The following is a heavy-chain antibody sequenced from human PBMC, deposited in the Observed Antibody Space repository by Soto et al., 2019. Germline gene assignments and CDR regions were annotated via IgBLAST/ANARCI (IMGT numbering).Heavy chain of an antibody. D-gene: IGHD3-3*01. CDR1: GYTFTSYG. CDR3: ARGIFGVVIIGGARFDY. CDR2: ISAYNGNT. Sequence: ASVKVSCKASGYTFTSYGISWVRQAPGQGLEWMGWISAYNGNTNYAQKLQGRVTMTTDTSTSTAYMELRSLRSDDTAVYYCARGIFGVVIIGGARFDYWGQGTLVTVSS. V-gene: IGHV1-18*01. J-gene: IGHJ4*02.